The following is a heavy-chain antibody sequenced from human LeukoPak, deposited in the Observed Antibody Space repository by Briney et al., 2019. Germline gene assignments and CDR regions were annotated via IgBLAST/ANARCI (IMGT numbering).Heavy chain of an antibody. CDR3: AKDPKSIAARPHNY. Sequence: SETLSLTCTVSGGSISSGGYYWSWIRQHPGKGLEWIGYIYYSGSTYYNPSLKSRVTISVDTSKNQFSLKLSSVTAADTAVYYCAKDPKSIAARPHNYWGQGTLVTVSS. J-gene: IGHJ4*02. CDR2: IYYSGST. CDR1: GGSISSGGYY. V-gene: IGHV4-31*03. D-gene: IGHD6-6*01.